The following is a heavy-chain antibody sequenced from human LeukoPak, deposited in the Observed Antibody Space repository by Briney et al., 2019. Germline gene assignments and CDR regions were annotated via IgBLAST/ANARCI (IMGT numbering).Heavy chain of an antibody. CDR3: ATAGIAVADTDTAPDY. J-gene: IGHJ4*02. D-gene: IGHD6-19*01. CDR2: INHSGST. Sequence: SETLSLTCAVYGGSFSGYYWSWIRQPPGKGLEWIGEINHSGSTNYNPSLKSRVTISVDTSKNQFSLKLNSVTAADTAVYYCATAGIAVADTDTAPDYWGQGTLVTVSS. CDR1: GGSFSGYY. V-gene: IGHV4-34*01.